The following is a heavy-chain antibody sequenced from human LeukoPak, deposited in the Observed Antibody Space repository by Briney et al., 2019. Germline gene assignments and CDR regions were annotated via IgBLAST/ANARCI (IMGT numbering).Heavy chain of an antibody. Sequence: GGSLRLSCAASGFTFSSYAMSWFRQAPGKWLEWVSAISGSGGSTYYADSVKGRFTISRDNSKNTLYLQMNSLRAEDTAVYYCAKDQGDIVVVVGEGDYFDYWGQGTLVTVSS. CDR2: ISGSGGST. J-gene: IGHJ4*02. CDR3: AKDQGDIVVVVGEGDYFDY. D-gene: IGHD2-15*01. CDR1: GFTFSSYA. V-gene: IGHV3-23*01.